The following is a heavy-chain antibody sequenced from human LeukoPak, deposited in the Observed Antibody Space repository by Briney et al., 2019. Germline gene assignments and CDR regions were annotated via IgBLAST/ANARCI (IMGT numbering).Heavy chain of an antibody. V-gene: IGHV1-2*02. CDR2: INPNSGGT. CDR1: GYTFSGYY. D-gene: IGHD4-17*01. Sequence: ASVKVSCKASGYTFSGYYMHWVRQAPGQGLEWVGWINPNSGGTNYAQKFQGRVTMTRDTSISTAYMELSRLRSDDTAVYYCARDEPFYGDYPDGYWGQGTLVTVSS. J-gene: IGHJ4*02. CDR3: ARDEPFYGDYPDGY.